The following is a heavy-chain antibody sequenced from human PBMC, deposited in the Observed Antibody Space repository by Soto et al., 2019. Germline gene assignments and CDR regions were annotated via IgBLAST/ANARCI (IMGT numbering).Heavy chain of an antibody. CDR3: ARDLEGPPVTYICFDA. Sequence: QVPLVQSGAEVKNPGASVKISCQASGYNFTNHYMHWVRQAPRHGLDSMGIINPNGVKTLYAQKFQGRVTWTGDTSTATVYLELTRLTSQDSAVYFWARDLEGPPVTYICFDAWGQGTLVTVSS. J-gene: IGHJ5*02. V-gene: IGHV1-46*01. CDR2: INPNGVKT. D-gene: IGHD2-21*01. CDR1: GYNFTNHY.